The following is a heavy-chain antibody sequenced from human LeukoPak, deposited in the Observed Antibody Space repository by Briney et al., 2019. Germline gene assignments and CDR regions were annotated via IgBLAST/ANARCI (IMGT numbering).Heavy chain of an antibody. CDR1: GYTFTSYD. Sequence: ASVKVSCKASGYTFTSYDIHWVRQAPGQGLEWMGIINPSGGSTSYAQKFQGRVTMTRDMSTSTVYMELSSLRSEDTAVYYCARDNSVGDIAWWFDPWGQGTLVTVSS. D-gene: IGHD1-26*01. CDR2: INPSGGST. J-gene: IGHJ5*02. V-gene: IGHV1-46*01. CDR3: ARDNSVGDIAWWFDP.